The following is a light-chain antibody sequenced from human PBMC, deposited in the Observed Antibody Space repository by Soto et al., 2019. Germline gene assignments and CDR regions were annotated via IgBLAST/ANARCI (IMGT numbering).Light chain of an antibody. CDR2: DAY. CDR1: QSIRSW. CDR3: QQKYRLPRT. J-gene: IGKJ1*01. Sequence: DIQMTQSPSTLSASVGDTVTITCRASQSIRSWLAWYQQKPGKAPKLLIYDAYSLESGVPSRFSGSGSGTDFTLTISSLQPEDFATYFCQQKYRLPRTFGQGTKVDIK. V-gene: IGKV1-5*01.